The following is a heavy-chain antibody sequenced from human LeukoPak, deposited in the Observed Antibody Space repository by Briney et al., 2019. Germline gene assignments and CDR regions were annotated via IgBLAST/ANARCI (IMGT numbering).Heavy chain of an antibody. CDR3: ARGSMHVYHLYTDY. CDR2: IKQDGSER. V-gene: IGHV3-7*01. D-gene: IGHD3-16*01. CDR1: GFAYTNYW. Sequence: GGSLRLSCAASGFAYTNYWVSWFRQAPGQGLEWVASIKQDGSERYYVDSVKGRFTISRDNAKNSLFLQLSSLRVEDTAVYYCARGSMHVYHLYTDYWGQGTLVTVSS. J-gene: IGHJ4*02.